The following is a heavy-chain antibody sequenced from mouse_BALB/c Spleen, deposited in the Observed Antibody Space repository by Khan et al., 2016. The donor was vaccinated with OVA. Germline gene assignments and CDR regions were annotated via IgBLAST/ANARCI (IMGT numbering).Heavy chain of an antibody. Sequence: EVELVESGGGLVEPGGSLKLSCAASGFTFSSFVMSWVRQTPEKRLEWVATISSAATYTYYPDSVKGRFTIYRDNAKNTRYLQMNIWRSDDTAIYYCTNDNYGCFAYWGQGTLFTVST. CDR1: GFTFSSFV. CDR2: ISSAATYT. V-gene: IGHV5-9-1*01. CDR3: TNDNYGCFAY. D-gene: IGHD1-1*02. J-gene: IGHJ3*01.